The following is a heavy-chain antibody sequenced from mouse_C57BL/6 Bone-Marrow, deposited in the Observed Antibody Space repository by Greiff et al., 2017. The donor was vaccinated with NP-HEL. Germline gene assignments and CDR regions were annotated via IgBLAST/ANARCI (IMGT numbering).Heavy chain of an antibody. J-gene: IGHJ3*01. CDR3: AYVYGSRGFAY. V-gene: IGHV1-81*01. CDR2: IYPRSGNT. CDR1: GYTFTSYG. Sequence: QVQLKQSGAELARPGASVKLSCKASGYTFTSYGISWVKQRTGQGLEWIGEIYPRSGNTYYNEKFKGKATLTADKSSSTAYMELRSLTSEDSAVYFCAYVYGSRGFAYWGQGTLVTVSA. D-gene: IGHD1-1*01.